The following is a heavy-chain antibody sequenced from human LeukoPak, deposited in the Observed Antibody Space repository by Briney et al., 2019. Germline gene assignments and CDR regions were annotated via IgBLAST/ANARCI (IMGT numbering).Heavy chain of an antibody. CDR3: ARDRPGRYCSTTSCYNASPFDP. D-gene: IGHD2-2*02. CDR2: IKQDRSEK. V-gene: IGHV3-7*01. CDR1: GFTFSNYW. Sequence: GSLRLSCAASGFTFSNYWMSWVRQAPGKGLEWVANIKQDRSEKYYVDSVKGRFTISRDNSKNTLYLQMNSLRAADTAVYYCARDRPGRYCSTTSCYNASPFDPWGQGTLVTVSS. J-gene: IGHJ5*02.